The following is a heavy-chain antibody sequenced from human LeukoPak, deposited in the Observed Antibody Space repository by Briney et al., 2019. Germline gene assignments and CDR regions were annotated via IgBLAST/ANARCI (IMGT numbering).Heavy chain of an antibody. Sequence: SETLSLTCAVYGGSFSGYYWSWIRQPPGKGLEWIGEINHSGSTNYNPSLKSRVTISVDTSKNQFSLKLSPVTAADTAVYYCARGKRRGYYYYYMDVWGKGTTVTVSS. CDR1: GGSFSGYY. CDR2: INHSGST. V-gene: IGHV4-34*01. J-gene: IGHJ6*03. CDR3: ARGKRRGYYYYYMDV.